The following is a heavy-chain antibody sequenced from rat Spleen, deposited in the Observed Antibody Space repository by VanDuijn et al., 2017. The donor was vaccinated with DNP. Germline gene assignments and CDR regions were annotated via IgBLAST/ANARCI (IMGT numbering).Heavy chain of an antibody. CDR3: ARVGDLHDGGDGDVLDV. D-gene: IGHD1-12*02. V-gene: IGHV5-22*01. Sequence: EVQLVESGGGLVQPGRSMKLSCAASGFTFSDFNMAWVRQVPKKGLEWVATILYDGSVTYYGDSVQGRFTISRDNEKSTLYLQMDSLRSEDTATYYCARVGDLHDGGDGDVLDVWGQGTSVTVSS. CDR1: GFTFSDFN. J-gene: IGHJ4*01. CDR2: ILYDGSVT.